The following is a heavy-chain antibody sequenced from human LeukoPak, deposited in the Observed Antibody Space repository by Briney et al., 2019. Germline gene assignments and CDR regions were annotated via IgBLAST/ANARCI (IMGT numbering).Heavy chain of an antibody. CDR3: ARDSVLRYFDWLYYYGMDV. CDR1: GFTFSSYG. Sequence: GGSLRLSCAASGFTFSSYGMHGVRQAPGKGLEWVAFISYDGSQKYYADSVKGRFTISRDNSKNTLYLQMNSLRAEDTAVYHCARDSVLRYFDWLYYYGMDVWGQGTRSPSP. CDR2: ISYDGSQK. J-gene: IGHJ6*02. V-gene: IGHV3-30*03. D-gene: IGHD3-9*01.